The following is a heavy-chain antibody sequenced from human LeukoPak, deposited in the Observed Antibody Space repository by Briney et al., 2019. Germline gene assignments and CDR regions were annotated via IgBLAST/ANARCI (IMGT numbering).Heavy chain of an antibody. CDR1: GFTFSIYW. CDR3: ARWASSTWYYGMDV. CDR2: INSDASST. D-gene: IGHD6-13*01. Sequence: SGGSLRLSCAASGFTFSIYWMHWVRQAPGKGLVWVSRINSDASSTTYADSVKGRFTISRDNAQNSLFLQMNSLRAEDTAVYYCARWASSTWYYGMDVWGQGTTVTVSS. V-gene: IGHV3-74*01. J-gene: IGHJ6*02.